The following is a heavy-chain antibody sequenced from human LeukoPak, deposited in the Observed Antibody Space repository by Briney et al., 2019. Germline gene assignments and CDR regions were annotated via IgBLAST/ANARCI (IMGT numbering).Heavy chain of an antibody. CDR1: GFPFSDYG. CDR3: AKDRWGSIASLDS. J-gene: IGHJ4*02. D-gene: IGHD6-6*01. CDR2: IRYDGNNK. Sequence: PGGSLRLSCAASGFPFSDYGMHSVRQAPGKGLGWVAFIRYDGNNKYYADSVKGRFTISRDNSKNTLYLQMNSLRSEDTAVYYCAKDRWGSIASLDSWGQGTLVTVSS. V-gene: IGHV3-30*02.